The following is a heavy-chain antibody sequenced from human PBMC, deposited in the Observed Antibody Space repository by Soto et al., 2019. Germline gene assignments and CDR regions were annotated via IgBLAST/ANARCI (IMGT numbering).Heavy chain of an antibody. V-gene: IGHV6-1*01. D-gene: IGHD2-2*01. J-gene: IGHJ6*02. Sequence: SQTLSLTCAISGDSVSSNSAAWNWIRQSPSRGLEWLGRTYYRSKWYNDYAVSVKSRITINPDTSKNQFSLQLNSVTPEDTAVYYCARDSYRYQKRNYYYYGMDVWGQGTTVTVSS. CDR1: GDSVSSNSAA. CDR3: ARDSYRYQKRNYYYYGMDV. CDR2: TYYRSKWYN.